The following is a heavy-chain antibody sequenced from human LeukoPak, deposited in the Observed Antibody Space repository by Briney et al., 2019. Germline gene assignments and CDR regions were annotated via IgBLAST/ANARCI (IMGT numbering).Heavy chain of an antibody. CDR1: GFSFINYN. Sequence: GGSLRLSCAASGFSFINYNMHWVRQAPGKGLEWVSSISSSSTYIYYADSVKGRFTISRDNSKNTVSLQMNSLRAEDTAVYYCAGDGWHGLFTYWGQGTLVTVSS. CDR2: ISSSSTYI. V-gene: IGHV3-21*01. J-gene: IGHJ4*02. D-gene: IGHD5-24*01. CDR3: AGDGWHGLFTY.